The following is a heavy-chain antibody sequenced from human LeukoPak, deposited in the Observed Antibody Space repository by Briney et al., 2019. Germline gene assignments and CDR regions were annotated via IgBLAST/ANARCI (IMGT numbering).Heavy chain of an antibody. CDR2: IRSQTFSGTR. CDR3: TRDRGDYDLYWYFDL. J-gene: IGHJ2*01. Sequence: GGSLRLSCTASGFTFGDYAMSWVRQTPGKGLEWVGFIRSQTFSGTREYAASVEGRFTISRDDSKSIAYLQMNSLKTEDTAVYYCTRDRGDYDLYWYFDLWGRGTLVNVSS. CDR1: GFTFGDYA. V-gene: IGHV3-49*04. D-gene: IGHD5-12*01.